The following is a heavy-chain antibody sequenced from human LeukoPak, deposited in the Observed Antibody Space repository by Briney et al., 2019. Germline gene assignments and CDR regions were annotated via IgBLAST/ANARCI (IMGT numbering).Heavy chain of an antibody. V-gene: IGHV3-23*01. D-gene: IGHD6-13*01. J-gene: IGHJ5*02. Sequence: GGSLRLSCAASGFTFTSHGMNWVRQAPGKGLEWVSAISGSGGSTYYADSVKGRFTISRDNSKNTLYLQMNSLRAEDTAVYYCAKDRGQQLVLAHFDPWGQGTLVTVSS. CDR2: ISGSGGST. CDR3: AKDRGQQLVLAHFDP. CDR1: GFTFTSHG.